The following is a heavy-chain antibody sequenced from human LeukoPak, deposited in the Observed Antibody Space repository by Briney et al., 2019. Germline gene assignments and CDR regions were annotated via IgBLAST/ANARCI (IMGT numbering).Heavy chain of an antibody. CDR3: ASLGAFDI. CDR1: GGSISSYY. D-gene: IGHD3-16*01. V-gene: IGHV4-59*01. CDR2: IYYSGST. J-gene: IGHJ3*02. Sequence: SETLSLTCTVSGGSISSYYWSWTRQPPGKGLEWIGYIYYSGSTNYNPSLKSRVTISVDTSKNQFSLKLSSVTAADTAVYYCASLGAFDIWGQGTMVTVSS.